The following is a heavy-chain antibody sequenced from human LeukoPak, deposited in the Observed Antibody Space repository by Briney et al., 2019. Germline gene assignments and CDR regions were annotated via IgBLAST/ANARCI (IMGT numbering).Heavy chain of an antibody. CDR1: GFTFSSYG. D-gene: IGHD6-13*01. CDR2: ISYDGSNK. CDR3: AKGRYGYSSSWYGFDY. J-gene: IGHJ4*02. Sequence: GGSLRLSCAASGFTFSSYGMHWVRQAPGKGLEWVAVISYDGSNKYFADSVKGRFNISRDNSKNTLYLQMNSLRTEDTAVYYCAKGRYGYSSSWYGFDYWGQGTLVTVSS. V-gene: IGHV3-30*18.